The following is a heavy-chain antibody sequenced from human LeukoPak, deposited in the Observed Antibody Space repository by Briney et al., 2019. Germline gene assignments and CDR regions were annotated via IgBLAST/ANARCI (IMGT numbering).Heavy chain of an antibody. Sequence: GGSLRLSCAASGFTFSSYSMNWVRQAPGKGLEGVSSISSSSSYIYYADSVKGRFTISRDNAKNSLYLQMNSLRAEDTAVYYCARTVVHSSGWPFDYWGQGTLVTVSS. D-gene: IGHD6-19*01. CDR2: ISSSSSYI. J-gene: IGHJ4*02. CDR1: GFTFSSYS. CDR3: ARTVVHSSGWPFDY. V-gene: IGHV3-21*01.